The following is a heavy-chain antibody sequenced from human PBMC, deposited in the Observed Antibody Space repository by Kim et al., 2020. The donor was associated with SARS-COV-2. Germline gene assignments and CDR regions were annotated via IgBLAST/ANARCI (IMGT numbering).Heavy chain of an antibody. J-gene: IGHJ5*02. CDR2: ISSSSSYI. V-gene: IGHV3-21*01. Sequence: GGSLRLSCAASGFTFSSYSMNWVRQAPGKGLEWVSSISSSSSYIYYADSVKGRFTISRDNAKNSLYLQMNSLRAEDTAVYYCAREKVGYSSGWYGSWGQGTLVTVSS. CDR1: GFTFSSYS. CDR3: AREKVGYSSGWYGS. D-gene: IGHD6-19*01.